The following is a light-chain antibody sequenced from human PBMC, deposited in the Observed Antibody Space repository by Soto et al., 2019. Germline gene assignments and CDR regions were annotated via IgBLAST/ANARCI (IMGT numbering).Light chain of an antibody. CDR3: QHYKTYSRT. J-gene: IGKJ1*01. V-gene: IGKV1-5*03. CDR1: QSISPW. Sequence: DIQMTQSPSTLSASVGDRVTITCRASQSISPWLAWYQQKPGKAPKLLIYKASSLGSGVPSRFSGSGSGTEFTLTISSLQPDDLATYYCQHYKTYSRTFGKGTKVEIK. CDR2: KAS.